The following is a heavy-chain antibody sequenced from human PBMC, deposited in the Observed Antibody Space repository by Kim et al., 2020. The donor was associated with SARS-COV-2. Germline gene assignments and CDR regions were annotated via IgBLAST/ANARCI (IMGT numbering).Heavy chain of an antibody. V-gene: IGHV4-31*03. J-gene: IGHJ5*02. CDR2: IYYSGST. Sequence: SETLSLTCTVSGGSISSGGYYWSWIRQHPGKGLEWIGYIYYSGSTYYNPSLKSRVTISVDTSKNQFSLKLSSVTAADTAVYYCARGAAAGTFLGWRSDWFDPWGQGTLVTVSS. CDR1: GGSISSGGYY. D-gene: IGHD6-13*01. CDR3: ARGAAAGTFLGWRSDWFDP.